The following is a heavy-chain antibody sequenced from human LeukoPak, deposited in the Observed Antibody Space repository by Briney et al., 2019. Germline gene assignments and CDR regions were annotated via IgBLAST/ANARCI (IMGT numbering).Heavy chain of an antibody. CDR2: IRSKNFGGTA. V-gene: IGHV3-49*03. Sequence: GRSLRLSCTASGFTFGDYAMSWFRQAPGKGLEWVGFIRSKNFGGTADYAASVQGRFTISRDDSKRIAYLQMDILKTEDTAVYYCTRIAAGGKHFDYWGHGTLVTVSS. CDR3: TRIAAGGKHFDY. J-gene: IGHJ4*01. CDR1: GFTFGDYA. D-gene: IGHD6-13*01.